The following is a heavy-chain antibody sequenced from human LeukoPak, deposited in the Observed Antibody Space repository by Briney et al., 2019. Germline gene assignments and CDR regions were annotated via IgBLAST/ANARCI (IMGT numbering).Heavy chain of an antibody. D-gene: IGHD3-22*01. CDR1: GGTFSSYA. J-gene: IGHJ6*02. V-gene: IGHV1-69*04. CDR2: IIPILGIA. CDR3: AVYYYDSSGYYWGDYYYGMDV. Sequence: SVKVSCKASGGTFSSYAISWVRQAPGQGLEWMGRIIPILGIANYAQKFRGRVTITADKSTSTAYMELSSLRSEDTAVYYCAVYYYDSSGYYWGDYYYGMDVWGQGTTVTVSS.